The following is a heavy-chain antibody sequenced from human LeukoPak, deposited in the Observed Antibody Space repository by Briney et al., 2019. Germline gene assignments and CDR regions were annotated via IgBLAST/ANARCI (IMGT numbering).Heavy chain of an antibody. Sequence: GASVKVSCKASGYTFTSYGISWVRQAPGQGLEWMGIINPSGGSTSYAQKFQGRVTMTRDTSTSTVYMELSSLRSEDTAVYYCARDQVGANGFVDYWGQGTLVTVSS. CDR3: ARDQVGANGFVDY. CDR1: GYTFTSYG. CDR2: INPSGGST. D-gene: IGHD1-26*01. V-gene: IGHV1-46*01. J-gene: IGHJ4*02.